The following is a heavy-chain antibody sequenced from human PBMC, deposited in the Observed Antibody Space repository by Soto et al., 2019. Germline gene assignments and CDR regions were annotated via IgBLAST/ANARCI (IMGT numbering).Heavy chain of an antibody. V-gene: IGHV4-39*02. D-gene: IGHD1-1*01. J-gene: IGHJ1*01. CDR2: IYYTGAT. Sequence: PSETLSLTCSVFGGPIRSTRYYWGWVRQPPGKGLEWLGSIYYTGATQYNPSLEGRVTMSVDTSMNQFSLKLRFVTAADSAIYYCAREDRDDNRGPGNWGQGTLVTVSS. CDR3: AREDRDDNRGPGN. CDR1: GGPIRSTRYY.